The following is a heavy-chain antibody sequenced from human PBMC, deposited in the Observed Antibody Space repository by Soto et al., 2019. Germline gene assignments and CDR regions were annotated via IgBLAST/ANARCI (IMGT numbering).Heavy chain of an antibody. Sequence: QVQLQESGPGLVKPSETLSLTCTVSGGSTSSYYWSWIRQPPGKGLEWIGYIYYSGRTNYNPSLKSRVTLSIDTSKNQFSLNLSSVTAADTAVYYCARGRVGGFDYWGQGTLVTVSS. CDR3: ARGRVGGFDY. CDR2: IYYSGRT. J-gene: IGHJ4*02. CDR1: GGSTSSYY. D-gene: IGHD3-10*01. V-gene: IGHV4-59*01.